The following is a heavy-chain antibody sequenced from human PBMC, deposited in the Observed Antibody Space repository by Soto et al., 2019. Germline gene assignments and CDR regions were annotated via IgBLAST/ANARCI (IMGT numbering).Heavy chain of an antibody. CDR3: ARDGAAAGRTFALSNWFDP. CDR1: GGSISSYY. Sequence: SETLSLTCTVSGGSISSYYWSWIRQPAGKGLEWIGRIYTSGSTNYNPSLKSRVTMSVDTSKNQFSLKLSSVTAADTAVYYCARDGAAAGRTFALSNWFDPWGQGTLVTVSS. D-gene: IGHD6-13*01. V-gene: IGHV4-4*07. CDR2: IYTSGST. J-gene: IGHJ5*02.